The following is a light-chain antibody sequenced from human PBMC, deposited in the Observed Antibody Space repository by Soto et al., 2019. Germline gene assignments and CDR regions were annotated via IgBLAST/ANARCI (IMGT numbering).Light chain of an antibody. V-gene: IGLV2-23*01. CDR2: EGS. J-gene: IGLJ1*01. CDR1: SSDVGSYNL. CDR3: CSYAGSSTV. Sequence: SVLSQPPAVSGSPGQSITISCTGTSSDVGSYNLVSWYQQHPGKAPKLMIYEGSKRPSGVSNRFSGSKSGNTASLTISGLQAEDEADYYCCSYAGSSTVFGTGTKVTVL.